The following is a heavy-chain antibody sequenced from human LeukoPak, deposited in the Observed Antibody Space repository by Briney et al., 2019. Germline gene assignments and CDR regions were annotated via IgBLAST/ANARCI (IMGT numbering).Heavy chain of an antibody. Sequence: GGSLRLSCAASGFTFSSYSMNWVRRAPGKGLEWVSYISSSSSTIYYADSVKGRFTISRDNAKNSLYLQMNSLRAEDTAVYYCARGRIQLWFNDAFDIWGQGTMVTVSS. CDR1: GFTFSSYS. J-gene: IGHJ3*02. CDR2: ISSSSSTI. V-gene: IGHV3-48*01. CDR3: ARGRIQLWFNDAFDI. D-gene: IGHD5-18*01.